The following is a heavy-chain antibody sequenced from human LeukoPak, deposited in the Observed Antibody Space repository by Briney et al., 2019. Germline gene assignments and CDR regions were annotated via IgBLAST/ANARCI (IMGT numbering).Heavy chain of an antibody. V-gene: IGHV3-23*01. Sequence: QPGGSLRLSCAASGFTFSSYAMSWVRQAPGKGLEWVSAISSSGGSTYYADSVKGRFTISRDNSKSTLYLQMNSLRAEGTAVYYCARGGQWLVPYYFDYWGQGTLVTVSS. CDR2: ISSSGGST. CDR1: GFTFSSYA. D-gene: IGHD6-19*01. CDR3: ARGGQWLVPYYFDY. J-gene: IGHJ4*02.